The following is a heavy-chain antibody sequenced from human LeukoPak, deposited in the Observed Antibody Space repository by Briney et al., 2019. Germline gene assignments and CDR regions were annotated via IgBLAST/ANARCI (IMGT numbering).Heavy chain of an antibody. D-gene: IGHD3-22*01. CDR2: INHGEST. CDR3: ARGRTYYYDTSGYYPSIYYGMDV. CDR1: GGSFSGYY. Sequence: PSETLSLTCAVSGGSFSGYYWYWIRQPPGRGLEWIGEINHGESTNYNPSLKSRATLSVDTSKNQFSLKLTSVTAADTAVYYCARGRTYYYDTSGYYPSIYYGMDVWGQGTTVIVSS. J-gene: IGHJ6*02. V-gene: IGHV4-34*01.